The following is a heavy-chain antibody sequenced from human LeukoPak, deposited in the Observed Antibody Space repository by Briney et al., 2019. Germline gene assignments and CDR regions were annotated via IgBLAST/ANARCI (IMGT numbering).Heavy chain of an antibody. Sequence: GASVKVSCKASGYTFTSYYMHWVRQAPGQGLEWMGIINPSGGSTSYAQKFQGRVTMTRDTSTSTVYMELSSLRSDDTAVYYCATLGATFAQGFDYWGQGTLVTVSS. CDR1: GYTFTSYY. V-gene: IGHV1-46*01. J-gene: IGHJ4*02. CDR2: INPSGGST. CDR3: ATLGATFAQGFDY. D-gene: IGHD1-26*01.